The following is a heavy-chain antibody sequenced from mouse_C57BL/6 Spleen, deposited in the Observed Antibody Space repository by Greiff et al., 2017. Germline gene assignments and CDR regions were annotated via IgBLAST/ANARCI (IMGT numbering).Heavy chain of an antibody. Sequence: QVQPQQPGAELVKPGASVKVSCKASGYTFTSYWMHWVKQRPGQGLEWIGRIHPSDSGTNYNQKFKGKATLTVDKSSSTAYMQLSSLTSEDSAVYYCANDYDRDAMDYWGQGTSVTVSS. V-gene: IGHV1-74*01. J-gene: IGHJ4*01. D-gene: IGHD2-4*01. CDR3: ANDYDRDAMDY. CDR1: GYTFTSYW. CDR2: IHPSDSGT.